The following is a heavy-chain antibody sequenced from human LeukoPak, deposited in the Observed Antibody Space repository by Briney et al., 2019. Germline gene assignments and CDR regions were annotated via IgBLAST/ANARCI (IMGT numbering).Heavy chain of an antibody. V-gene: IGHV4-59*01. CDR2: IYHSGST. J-gene: IGHJ3*02. Sequence: PSETLSLTCTVSGGSIRSYYWSWIRQPPGKGLEWIGYIYHSGSTNYNPSLKSRVTMSVDTSKNQFSLKLSSVTAADTAVYYCSSRLSNAFDIWGQGTMVIVSS. D-gene: IGHD2/OR15-2a*01. CDR3: SSRLSNAFDI. CDR1: GGSIRSYY.